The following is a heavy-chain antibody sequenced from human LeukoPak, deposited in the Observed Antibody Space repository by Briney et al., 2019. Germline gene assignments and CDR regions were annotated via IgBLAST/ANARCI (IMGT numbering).Heavy chain of an antibody. CDR2: INHSGST. CDR3: ARVSGSRDIFGAVIIPGNYFDS. J-gene: IGHJ4*02. CDR1: GGSFSGYY. V-gene: IGHV4-34*01. Sequence: SETLSLTCAVYGGSFSGYYWSWIRQPPGKGLEWIGEINHSGSTNYNPSLKSRVTISVDTSKNQFSLKLNSVIAADTAVYYCARVSGSRDIFGAVIIPGNYFDSWGQGTLVTVSS. D-gene: IGHD3-3*02.